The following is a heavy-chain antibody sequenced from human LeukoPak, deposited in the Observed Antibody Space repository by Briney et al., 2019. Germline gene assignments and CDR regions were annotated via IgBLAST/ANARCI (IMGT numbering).Heavy chain of an antibody. J-gene: IGHJ4*02. CDR2: IYYSGST. Sequence: PSETLSLTCAVYGGSFSGYYWSWIRQPPGKGLEWIGYIYYSGSTNYNPSLKSRVTISVDTSKNQFSLKLSSVTAADTAVYYCARNRGGWLDNFDYWGQGTLVTVSS. CDR3: ARNRGGWLDNFDY. CDR1: GGSFSGYY. V-gene: IGHV4-59*01. D-gene: IGHD6-19*01.